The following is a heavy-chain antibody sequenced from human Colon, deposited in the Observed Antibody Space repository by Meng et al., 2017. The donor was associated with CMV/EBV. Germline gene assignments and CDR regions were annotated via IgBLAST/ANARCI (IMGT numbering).Heavy chain of an antibody. CDR2: IIPILGTA. D-gene: IGHD1-26*01. CDR3: AISGWELLSYYYYGMDV. CDR1: GGTFSSYT. V-gene: IGHV1-69*08. J-gene: IGHJ6*02. Sequence: SVKVSCKASGGTFSSYTISWVRQAPGQGLEWMGRIIPILGTANYAQKFQGRVTITADKSTSTAYMELSSLRSEDTAVYYCAISGWELLSYYYYGMDVWGQGTTVTVSS.